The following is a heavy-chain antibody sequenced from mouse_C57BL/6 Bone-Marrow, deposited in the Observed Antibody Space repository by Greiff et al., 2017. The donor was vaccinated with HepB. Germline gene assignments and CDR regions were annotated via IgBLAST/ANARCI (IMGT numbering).Heavy chain of an antibody. CDR3: TDSMDGYYRYAMDY. D-gene: IGHD2-3*01. CDR1: GFTFSNYW. J-gene: IGHJ4*01. Sequence: EVKLVESGGGLVQPGGSMKLSCVASGFTFSNYWMNWVRQSPEKGLEWVAQIRLKSDNYATHYAESVKGRFTISRDDSKSSVYLQMNNLRAEDTGIYYCTDSMDGYYRYAMDYWGQGTSVTVSS. V-gene: IGHV6-3*01. CDR2: IRLKSDNYAT.